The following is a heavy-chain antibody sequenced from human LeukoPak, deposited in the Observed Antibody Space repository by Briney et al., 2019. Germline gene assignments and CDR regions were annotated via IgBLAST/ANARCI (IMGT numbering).Heavy chain of an antibody. Sequence: SETLSLTCTVSGGSISSYYWSWIRQPPGKGLEWIGYIYYSGSTNYNPSLKSRVTISVDTSKNQFSLKLSSVTAAATAVYYCARVLVPAAIDYYYYGMDVWGQGTTVTVSS. J-gene: IGHJ6*02. V-gene: IGHV4-59*01. D-gene: IGHD2-2*02. CDR2: IYYSGST. CDR3: ARVLVPAAIDYYYYGMDV. CDR1: GGSISSYY.